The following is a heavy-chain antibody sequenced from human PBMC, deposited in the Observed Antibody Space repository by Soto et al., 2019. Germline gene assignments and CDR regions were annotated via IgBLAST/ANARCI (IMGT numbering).Heavy chain of an antibody. Sequence: SETLSLTCTVSGYSISSGYYWGWIRQPPGKGLEWIGSIYHSGSTYYNPSLKSRVTISVDTSKNQFSLKLSSVTAADTAVYYCASFLDYYDSSGYYNWFDPWGQGTLVTVSS. CDR2: IYHSGST. V-gene: IGHV4-38-2*02. CDR3: ASFLDYYDSSGYYNWFDP. D-gene: IGHD3-22*01. CDR1: GYSISSGYY. J-gene: IGHJ5*02.